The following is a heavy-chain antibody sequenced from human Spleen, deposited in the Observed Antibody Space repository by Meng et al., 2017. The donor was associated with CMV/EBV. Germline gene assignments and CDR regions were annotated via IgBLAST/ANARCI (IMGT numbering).Heavy chain of an antibody. CDR2: ISGSGGSI. Sequence: GESLKISCAASGFTFSSYAMNWVRQAPGKGLEWVSAISGSGGSIYYADSVKGRFTISRDNSKNTLYLQMNSLRAEDTAVYYCARGRQGGHFDYWGQGTLVTVSS. V-gene: IGHV3-23*01. CDR3: ARGRQGGHFDY. D-gene: IGHD3-16*01. CDR1: GFTFSSYA. J-gene: IGHJ4*02.